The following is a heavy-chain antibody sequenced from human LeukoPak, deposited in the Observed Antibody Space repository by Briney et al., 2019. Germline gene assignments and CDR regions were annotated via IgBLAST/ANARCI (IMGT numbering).Heavy chain of an antibody. CDR1: GFTFSSYA. V-gene: IGHV3-48*02. Sequence: GGSLRLSCAVSGFTFSSYAMSWVRQAPGKGLEWISYISTSVSITSYADSVKGRFTISRDNAKNSLFLQLNSLRDEDTALYYCARVGATNWAYYFDYWGQGTLVTVSS. D-gene: IGHD7-27*01. CDR3: ARVGATNWAYYFDY. CDR2: ISTSVSIT. J-gene: IGHJ4*02.